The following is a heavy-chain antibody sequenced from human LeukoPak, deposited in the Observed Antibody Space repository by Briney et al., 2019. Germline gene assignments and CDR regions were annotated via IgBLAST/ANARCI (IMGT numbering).Heavy chain of an antibody. CDR2: IYSSGST. V-gene: IGHV4-61*02. J-gene: IGHJ3*02. CDR1: GGSISSGSYY. D-gene: IGHD4-17*01. Sequence: PSQTLSLTCTVSGGSISSGSYYWSWIRQPAGKGLEWIGRIYSSGSTNYNPSLKSRVTISVDTSKNQFSLKLSSVTAADTAVYYCARDAPMTTVTDYPRAILAFDIWGQGTMVTVSS. CDR3: ARDAPMTTVTDYPRAILAFDI.